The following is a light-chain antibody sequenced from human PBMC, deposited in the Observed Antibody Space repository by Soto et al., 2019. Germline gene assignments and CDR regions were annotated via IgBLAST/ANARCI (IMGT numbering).Light chain of an antibody. J-gene: IGLJ1*01. V-gene: IGLV2-14*03. CDR3: SSYTSSSTRV. Sequence: QSVLNQPASVSGSPGQSITISCTGTSSDVGAYDYVSWYQQHPDKAPKLMIYEVSNRPSGVSNRFSGSKSVDTATLTISGLQADDEADYYCSSYTSSSTRVFGTGTKATVL. CDR1: SSDVGAYDY. CDR2: EVS.